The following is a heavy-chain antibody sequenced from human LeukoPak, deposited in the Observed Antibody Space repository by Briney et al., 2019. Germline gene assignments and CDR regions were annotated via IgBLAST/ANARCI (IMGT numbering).Heavy chain of an antibody. V-gene: IGHV4-59*01. Sequence: SETLSLTCTVSGGSISSYYWSWIRQPPGKGLEWIGYIYYSGSTNYNPSLKSRVTISVDTSKNQFSLKLSSVTAADTAVYYCARGGYSYGYPGYWGQGTLVTVSS. CDR3: ARGGYSYGYPGY. D-gene: IGHD5-18*01. CDR1: GGSISSYY. CDR2: IYYSGST. J-gene: IGHJ4*02.